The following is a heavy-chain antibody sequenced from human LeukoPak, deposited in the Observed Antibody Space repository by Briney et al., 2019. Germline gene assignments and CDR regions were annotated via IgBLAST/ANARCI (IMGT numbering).Heavy chain of an antibody. D-gene: IGHD6-19*01. J-gene: IGHJ4*02. CDR3: ARGAVADNSFDC. V-gene: IGHV4-61*02. Sequence: SETLSLTCTVSGGSISSGSYYWSWIRQPAGKGLEWIGRIYTSGSTNYNPSLKSRVTISVDTSKNQFSLKLSSVTAADTAVYYCARGAVADNSFDCWGQGTLVTVSS. CDR1: GGSISSGSYY. CDR2: IYTSGST.